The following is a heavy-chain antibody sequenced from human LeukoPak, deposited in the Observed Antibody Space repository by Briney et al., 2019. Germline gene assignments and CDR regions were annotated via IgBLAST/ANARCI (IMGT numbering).Heavy chain of an antibody. CDR2: ISSSGSST. D-gene: IGHD3-16*01. V-gene: IGHV3-23*01. CDR3: AKDGPASWGYFDY. Sequence: GGSLRLSCAASGFTFRGYAMNWVRQAPGKGLEWVSTISSSGSSTYYADSVKGRFTISRDNSKNTVYLLMNSLRAEDTAEYYCAKDGPASWGYFDYWGQGTLVTVSS. J-gene: IGHJ4*02. CDR1: GFTFRGYA.